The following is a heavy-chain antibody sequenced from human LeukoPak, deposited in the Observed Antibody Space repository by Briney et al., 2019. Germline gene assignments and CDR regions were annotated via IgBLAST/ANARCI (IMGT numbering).Heavy chain of an antibody. Sequence: PGRSLRLSCAASGFTFSSHAMHWVRQAPGKGLEWVAVISYDGSSRYYEDSVKGRFTVSRDNSKNTLYLQMNSLRAEDTAVYYCARNDYAKYYFDYWGQGTLVTVSS. CDR2: ISYDGSSR. CDR3: ARNDYAKYYFDY. V-gene: IGHV3-30-3*01. D-gene: IGHD2-2*01. J-gene: IGHJ4*02. CDR1: GFTFSSHA.